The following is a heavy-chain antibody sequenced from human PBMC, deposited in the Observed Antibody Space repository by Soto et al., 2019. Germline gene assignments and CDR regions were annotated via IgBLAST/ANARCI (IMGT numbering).Heavy chain of an antibody. J-gene: IGHJ4*02. D-gene: IGHD2-2*02. CDR1: GFTVSSSY. V-gene: IGHV3-53*01. CDR2: IFSGGTT. CDR3: ARETVPPSYHYYDC. Sequence: GGSLRLSCAASGFTVSSSYMSWVRQAPGRGLEWVSTIFSGGTTHYADSVQGRFTISRDSSKNTLFLQLNSLRAEDTAIYYCARETVPPSYHYYDCWGQGPQVTVSS.